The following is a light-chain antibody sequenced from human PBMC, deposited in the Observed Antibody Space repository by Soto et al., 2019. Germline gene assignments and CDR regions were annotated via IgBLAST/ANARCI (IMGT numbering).Light chain of an antibody. J-gene: IGLJ1*01. Sequence: QSVLTQPPSASGTPGQRVIISCSGTSSNIGSNYVYWYQQVPGMAPKLLIYKNNQRPSGVPDRFSGSKSGSSASLAISGLRSEDEADYYCAAWDDSLSVHDGFGVGTKVTVL. CDR1: SSNIGSNY. CDR2: KNN. V-gene: IGLV1-47*01. CDR3: AAWDDSLSVHDG.